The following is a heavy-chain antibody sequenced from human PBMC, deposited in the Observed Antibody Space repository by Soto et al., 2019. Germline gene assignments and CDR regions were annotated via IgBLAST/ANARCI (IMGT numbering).Heavy chain of an antibody. D-gene: IGHD3-22*01. CDR1: GFTFSSCA. V-gene: IGHV3-23*01. CDR3: AKDPYYYDTSGPDQ. Sequence: GGSLRLSCAASGFTFSSCAMSWVRQAPGKGLEWVSAISASGGSTHYADSVKGRFTTSRDNSKNTLFLQMNSLRAEDTALYYCAKDPYYYDTSGPDQWGQGTLVTVSS. J-gene: IGHJ4*02. CDR2: ISASGGST.